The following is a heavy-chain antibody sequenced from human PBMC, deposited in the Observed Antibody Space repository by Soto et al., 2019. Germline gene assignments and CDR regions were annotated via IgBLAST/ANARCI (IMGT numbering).Heavy chain of an antibody. CDR3: ARGRSHPYYYDSSGYSYYFDY. V-gene: IGHV1-69*01. CDR1: GGTFSSYA. J-gene: IGHJ4*02. Sequence: QVQLVQSGAEVKKPGSSVNVSCKASGGTFSSYAISWVRQAPGQGLEWMGGIIPIFGTANYAQKVQGRVTITADESTSTAYMELSSLRSEDTAVYYCARGRSHPYYYDSSGYSYYFDYWGQGTLVTVSS. D-gene: IGHD3-22*01. CDR2: IIPIFGTA.